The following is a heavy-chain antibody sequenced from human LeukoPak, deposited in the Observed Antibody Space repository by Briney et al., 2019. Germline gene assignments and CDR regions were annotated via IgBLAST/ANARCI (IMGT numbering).Heavy chain of an antibody. CDR1: GFTFSIDV. V-gene: IGHV3-23*01. D-gene: IGHD3-10*01. CDR3: AKGLWFGELFSAFDI. J-gene: IGHJ3*02. CDR2: ICVNGGSI. Sequence: GGSLRLSCAASGFTFSIDVMSCVRQAPGKGLERGSAICVNGGSIYYADSVKGRFTMSRDNSKTTLYLQMNSLRAEDTAVYYCAKGLWFGELFSAFDIWGQGTMVTVSS.